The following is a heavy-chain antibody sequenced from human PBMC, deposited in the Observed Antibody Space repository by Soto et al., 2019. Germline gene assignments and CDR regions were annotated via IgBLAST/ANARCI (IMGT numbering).Heavy chain of an antibody. D-gene: IGHD3-10*01. J-gene: IGHJ4*02. CDR1: GYTFTSYG. CDR3: AREYYYGSGSYYETLFSFDY. V-gene: IGHV1-18*01. CDR2: ISAYNGNT. Sequence: GASVKVSCKASGYTFTSYGISWVRQAPGQGLEWMGWISAYNGNTNYAQKLQGRVTMTTDTSTSTAYMELRSLRAEDTAVYYCAREYYYGSGSYYETLFSFDYWGQGTLVTVSS.